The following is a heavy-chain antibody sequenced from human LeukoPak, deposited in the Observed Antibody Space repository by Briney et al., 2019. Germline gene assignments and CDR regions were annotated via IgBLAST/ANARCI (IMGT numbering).Heavy chain of an antibody. V-gene: IGHV1-2*02. CDR2: INPNSGGT. CDR1: GYTFTGYY. CDR3: ATGQETAYYDAFDI. D-gene: IGHD3-9*01. J-gene: IGHJ3*02. Sequence: GASVKVSCKASGYTFTGYYMHWVRQAPGQGLEWMGWINPNSGGTNYAQKFQGRVTMTRDTSISTAYMELSRLRSDDTAVYYCATGQETAYYDAFDIWGQGTMVTVSS.